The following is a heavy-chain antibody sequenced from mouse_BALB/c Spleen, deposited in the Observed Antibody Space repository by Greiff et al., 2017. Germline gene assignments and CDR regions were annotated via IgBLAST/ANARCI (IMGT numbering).Heavy chain of an antibody. Sequence: QVKLQQPGAELVKPGASVKLSCKASGYTFTSYWMHWVKQRPGQGLEWIGEINPSNGRTNYNEKFKSKATLTVDKSSSTAYMQLSSLTSEDSAVYYCARDDYDAMDYWGQGTSVTVSS. J-gene: IGHJ4*01. CDR2: INPSNGRT. CDR1: GYTFTSYW. CDR3: ARDDYDAMDY. V-gene: IGHV1S81*02.